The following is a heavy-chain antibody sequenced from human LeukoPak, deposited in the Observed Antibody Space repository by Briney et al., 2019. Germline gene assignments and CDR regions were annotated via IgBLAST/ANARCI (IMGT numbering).Heavy chain of an antibody. Sequence: GGSLGLSCAASGFPFSTYSMHWVRQAPGKGLEYVSAISSNGGSTFYANSVRGRFTISRDNSKNTVYLQMGSLRAEDMAVYYCARDGAYGDYDYWGQGTLVTVSS. CDR2: ISSNGGST. CDR3: ARDGAYGDYDY. J-gene: IGHJ4*02. V-gene: IGHV3-64*01. D-gene: IGHD4-17*01. CDR1: GFPFSTYS.